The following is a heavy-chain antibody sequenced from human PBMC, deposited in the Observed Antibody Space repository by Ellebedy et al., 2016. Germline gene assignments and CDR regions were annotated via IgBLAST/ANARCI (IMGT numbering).Heavy chain of an antibody. CDR2: IKTDGSQK. V-gene: IGHV3-7*04. Sequence: GGSLRLXXAASGFTFSNYWMSWVRQAPGKGLEWVANIKTDGSQKYYVDSVRGRFTISRDNAKNSLYLQMISLRADDTAVYYCVGGGYWGQGTLVTVSS. CDR1: GFTFSNYW. CDR3: VGGGY. J-gene: IGHJ4*02.